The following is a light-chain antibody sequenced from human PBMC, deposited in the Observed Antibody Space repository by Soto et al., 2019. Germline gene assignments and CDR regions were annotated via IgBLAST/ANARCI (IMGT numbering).Light chain of an antibody. V-gene: IGKV3-20*01. CDR2: GAS. CDR1: QSISSSY. J-gene: IGKJ4*01. Sequence: EIVLTQSPGTLSLSPGERATLSCRASQSISSSYLGWYQQKPGRGPRLLIYGASSRATGIPDRFSGSGSGTDFTLRISRLEPEDYAVYYCQQYGSSPTFGGGTKVDIK. CDR3: QQYGSSPT.